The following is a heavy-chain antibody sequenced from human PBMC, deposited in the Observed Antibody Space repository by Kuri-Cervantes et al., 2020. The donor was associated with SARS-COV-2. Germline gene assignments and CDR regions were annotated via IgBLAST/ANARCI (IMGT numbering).Heavy chain of an antibody. D-gene: IGHD3-3*01. CDR2: IKQDGSEK. Sequence: GGSLRLSCAASGFTVSSNYLSWVRQAPGKGLEWVANIKQDGSEKYYVDSVKGRFTISRDNAKNSLYLQMNSLRAEDTAVYYCARQEDYDFWSGETYGMDVWGQGTTVTVSS. CDR1: GFTVSSNY. V-gene: IGHV3-7*01. CDR3: ARQEDYDFWSGETYGMDV. J-gene: IGHJ6*02.